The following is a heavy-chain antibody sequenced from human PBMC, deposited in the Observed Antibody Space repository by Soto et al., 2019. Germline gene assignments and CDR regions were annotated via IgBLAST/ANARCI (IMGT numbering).Heavy chain of an antibody. Sequence: PGRSLRLSCAASGFTFSNAWMSWVRQAPGKGLEWVGRIKSKTDGGTTDYAAPVKGRFTISRDDSKNTLYLQMNSLKTEDTAVYYCTTDQYDILTGYQVAFDYWGQGTLVTVSP. CDR2: IKSKTDGGTT. J-gene: IGHJ4*02. D-gene: IGHD3-9*01. CDR3: TTDQYDILTGYQVAFDY. CDR1: GFTFSNAW. V-gene: IGHV3-15*01.